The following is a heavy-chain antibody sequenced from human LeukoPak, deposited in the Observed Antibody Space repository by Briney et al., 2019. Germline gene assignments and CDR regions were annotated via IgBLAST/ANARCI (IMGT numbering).Heavy chain of an antibody. CDR1: GGSFSGYY. J-gene: IGHJ4*02. V-gene: IGHV4-34*01. Sequence: SETLSLTCAVYGGSFSGYYWSWIRQPPGKGLEWIGEINHSGSTNYNPSLKSRVTISVDTSKNQFSLKLSSVTAADTAVYYCARRGVGRRFLKWLPNPYYFDYWGQGTLVTVSS. CDR2: INHSGST. D-gene: IGHD3-3*01. CDR3: ARRGVGRRFLKWLPNPYYFDY.